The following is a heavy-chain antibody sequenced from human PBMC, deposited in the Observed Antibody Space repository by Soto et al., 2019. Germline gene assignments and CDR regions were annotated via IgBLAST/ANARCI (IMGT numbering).Heavy chain of an antibody. D-gene: IGHD6-13*01. CDR3: ARDRAAAGPPGFDY. Sequence: PGGSLRLSCAASGFTFINYAMHWVRQAPGKGLEYVSAISSNGGSTYYANSVKDRFTISRDNSKNTLYLQMGSLRAEDMAVYYCARDRAAAGPPGFDYWGQGT. V-gene: IGHV3-64*01. J-gene: IGHJ4*02. CDR1: GFTFINYA. CDR2: ISSNGGST.